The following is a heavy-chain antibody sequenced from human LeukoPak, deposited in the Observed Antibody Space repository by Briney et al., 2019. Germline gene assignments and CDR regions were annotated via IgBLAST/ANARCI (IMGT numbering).Heavy chain of an antibody. V-gene: IGHV1-2*02. Sequence: ASVHVSCKASGYIFTGYFIHWARHAPGQGLAWKGWVNPNSAGTNYEHNFQGRVIMTTDTSITTAYMELTTLRSYVLVIYYCARAEGWTLYTTDVWGRGTTVTVSS. CDR3: ARAEGWTLYTTDV. CDR2: VNPNSAGT. CDR1: GYIFTGYF. J-gene: IGHJ6*04. D-gene: IGHD1-14*01.